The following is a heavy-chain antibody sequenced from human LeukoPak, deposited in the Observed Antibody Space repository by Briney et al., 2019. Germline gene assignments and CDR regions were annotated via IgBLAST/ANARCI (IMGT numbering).Heavy chain of an antibody. D-gene: IGHD3-22*01. J-gene: IGHJ4*02. Sequence: SVKVSCKASGYTFTNYYIHWVRQAPGQGLEWMGGIIPIFGTANYAQKFQGRVTITADESTSTAYMELSSLRSEDTAVYHCARRESSGYYFFDYWGQGTLVTVSS. CDR1: GYTFTNYY. V-gene: IGHV1-69*13. CDR3: ARRESSGYYFFDY. CDR2: IIPIFGTA.